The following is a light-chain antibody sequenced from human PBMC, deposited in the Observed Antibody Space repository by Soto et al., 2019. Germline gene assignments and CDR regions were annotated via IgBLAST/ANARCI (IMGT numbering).Light chain of an antibody. J-gene: IGKJ3*01. CDR2: GIS. V-gene: IGKV3-15*01. CDR3: QQYHKWPGT. Sequence: EMLMTQSPATLSVSPGERATLSCRASQRVGSDLAWYQQKPGQPPRLLMYGISTRATGIPARFSGSGSGTEFTLSISSLQSEDFAVYYCQQYHKWPGTFGPGTKVDF. CDR1: QRVGSD.